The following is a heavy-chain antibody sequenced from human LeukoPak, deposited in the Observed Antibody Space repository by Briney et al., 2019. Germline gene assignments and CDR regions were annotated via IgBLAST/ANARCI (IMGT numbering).Heavy chain of an antibody. CDR2: INQDGSDI. CDR1: GFSFRTYW. Sequence: GGSLRLSCAASGFSFRTYWMSRVRQAPGKGLEWVANINQDGSDIYYMDSVKGRFTLSRDNAKNSLYLQMNSLRAEDTAVYFCATDGDDGSHYYGDYWGQGILVTVSS. D-gene: IGHD3-22*01. J-gene: IGHJ4*02. CDR3: ATDGDDGSHYYGDY. V-gene: IGHV3-7*01.